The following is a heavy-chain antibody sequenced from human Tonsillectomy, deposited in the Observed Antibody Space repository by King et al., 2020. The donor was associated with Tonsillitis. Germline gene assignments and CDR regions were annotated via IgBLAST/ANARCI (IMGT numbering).Heavy chain of an antibody. D-gene: IGHD5-24*01. J-gene: IGHJ4*02. CDR3: ARVGDGYNTGRIHDY. CDR1: GYTFTSYH. V-gene: IGHV1-18*01. CDR2: ISSYNGNT. Sequence: VQLVQSGGEVKKPGASVKVSCQASGYTFTSYHISWVRQAPGQGLEWMGWISSYNGNTNYAQKLQGRVTMTTDTSTSTAYMELRSLRSDDTAVYYCARVGDGYNTGRIHDYWGQGTLVSLSS.